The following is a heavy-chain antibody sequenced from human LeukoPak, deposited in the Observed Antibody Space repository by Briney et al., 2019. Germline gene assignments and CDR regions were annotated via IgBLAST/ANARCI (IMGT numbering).Heavy chain of an antibody. Sequence: SETLSLTCTVSGGSISSYSWSWIRQPPGKGLEWIGYIYHSGSTYYNPSLKSRVTISVDRSKNQFSLKLSSVTAADTAVYYCARGRYYGSGSYPNVFDYWGQGTLVTVSS. CDR2: IYHSGST. J-gene: IGHJ4*02. CDR1: GGSISSYS. CDR3: ARGRYYGSGSYPNVFDY. V-gene: IGHV4-30-2*01. D-gene: IGHD3-10*01.